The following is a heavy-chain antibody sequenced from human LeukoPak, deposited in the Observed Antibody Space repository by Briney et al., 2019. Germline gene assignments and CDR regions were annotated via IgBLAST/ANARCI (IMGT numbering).Heavy chain of an antibody. D-gene: IGHD1-26*01. J-gene: IGHJ4*02. Sequence: SETLSLTCTVSGGSTSSYYWSWIRQPPGKGLEWIGYIYYSGSTNYNPSLKSRVTISVDTSKNQFSLKLSSVTAADTAVYYCARAKWELDFDYWGQGTLVTVSS. CDR1: GGSTSSYY. V-gene: IGHV4-59*01. CDR2: IYYSGST. CDR3: ARAKWELDFDY.